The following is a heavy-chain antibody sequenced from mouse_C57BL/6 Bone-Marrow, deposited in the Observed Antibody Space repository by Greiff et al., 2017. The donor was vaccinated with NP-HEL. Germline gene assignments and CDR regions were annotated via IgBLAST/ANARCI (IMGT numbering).Heavy chain of an antibody. Sequence: EVKLMESGGDLVKPGGSLKLSCAASGFTFSSSGMSWVRQTPDKRLEWVATISSGGSYTYYPDSVKGRFTISRDNAKNTLYLQMSSLKSEDTAMYYCARHPQLLLFSYWGQGTLVTVSA. CDR2: ISSGGSYT. CDR1: GFTFSSSG. D-gene: IGHD2-1*01. V-gene: IGHV5-6*01. CDR3: ARHPQLLLFSY. J-gene: IGHJ3*01.